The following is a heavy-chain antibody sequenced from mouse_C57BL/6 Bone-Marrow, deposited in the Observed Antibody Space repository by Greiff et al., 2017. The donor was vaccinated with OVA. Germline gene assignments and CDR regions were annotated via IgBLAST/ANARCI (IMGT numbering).Heavy chain of an antibody. CDR1: GYTFTDHT. V-gene: IGHV1-78*01. Sequence: VQLQQSDAELVKPGASVKISCTVSGYTFTDHTIHWMKQRPEQGLEWIGYIYPRDGSTKYNEKFKGKATLTADKSSSTAYMQLNSLTSEDSAVYFCARRDYGSSYDFDYWGQGTTLTVSS. CDR3: ARRDYGSSYDFDY. D-gene: IGHD1-1*01. CDR2: IYPRDGST. J-gene: IGHJ2*01.